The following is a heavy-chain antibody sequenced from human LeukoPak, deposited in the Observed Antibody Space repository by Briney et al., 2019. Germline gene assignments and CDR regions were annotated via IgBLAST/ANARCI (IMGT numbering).Heavy chain of an antibody. Sequence: PGGSLRLSCAASGLTVSSNYMSWVRQAPGKGLEWVSVIYSGGDIYYAHSVKGRFTISRDSSKNTLYLQMNSLRAEDTAVYYCARDRDLYDFWSGYSQNWFDPWGQGTLVTVSS. J-gene: IGHJ5*02. CDR3: ARDRDLYDFWSGYSQNWFDP. D-gene: IGHD3-3*01. CDR2: IYSGGDI. V-gene: IGHV3-53*01. CDR1: GLTVSSNY.